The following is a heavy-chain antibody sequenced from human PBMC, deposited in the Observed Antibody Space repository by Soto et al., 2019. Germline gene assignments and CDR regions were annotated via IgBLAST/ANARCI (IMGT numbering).Heavy chain of an antibody. CDR3: AKMSLWCGELFPYCFDY. D-gene: IGHD3-10*01. V-gene: IGHV3-23*01. CDR2: ISGSGGST. CDR1: GFTFSNCA. J-gene: IGHJ4*02. Sequence: EVQLLESGGGLVQPGGSLRLSCTASGFTFSNCAMNWVRQAPGKGLEWVSAISGSGGSTYYADSVKGRFTISRDNSKNTVSLQMNSLTAEDTAVYFCAKMSLWCGELFPYCFDYGGQGTLVTVSS.